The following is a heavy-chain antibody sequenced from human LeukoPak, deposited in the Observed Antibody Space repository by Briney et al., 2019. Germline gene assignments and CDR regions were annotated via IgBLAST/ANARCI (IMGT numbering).Heavy chain of an antibody. CDR1: GDSISSGGYS. Sequence: SQTLSLTCTVSGDSISSGGYSWSWVRQPPGKGLELIGYIYHSGSTYNNASLKSRVTISLDRSKNQFSLKLSSVTAADTAVYYCARSHITFGGIIVPQFDYWGLGTLVTVSS. J-gene: IGHJ4*02. CDR2: IYHSGST. CDR3: ARSHITFGGIIVPQFDY. V-gene: IGHV4-30-2*01. D-gene: IGHD3-16*02.